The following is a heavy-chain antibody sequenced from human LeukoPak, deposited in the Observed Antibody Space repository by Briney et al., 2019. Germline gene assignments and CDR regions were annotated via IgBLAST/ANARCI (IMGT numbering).Heavy chain of an antibody. D-gene: IGHD3-10*01. J-gene: IGHJ4*02. CDR1: GGTFSSYA. CDR3: ARRITPGYYFDY. Sequence: SVKVSCKASGGTFSSYAISWVRQAPGQGLEWMGRIIPIFGTANYAQKFQGRVTITTDESTSTAYMGLSSLRSEDTAVYYCARRITPGYYFDYWGQGTLVTVSS. CDR2: IIPIFGTA. V-gene: IGHV1-69*05.